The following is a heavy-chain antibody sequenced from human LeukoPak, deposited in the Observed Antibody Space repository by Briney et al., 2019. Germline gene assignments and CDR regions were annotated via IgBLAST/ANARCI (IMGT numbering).Heavy chain of an antibody. CDR2: IYTSGST. J-gene: IGHJ4*02. D-gene: IGHD6-19*01. V-gene: IGHV4-61*02. CDR3: ARGRIAVAQDY. Sequence: SETLSLTCTVSGGSISNGSYYWSWIRQPAGKGLEWIGRIYTSGSTNYNPSLKSRVTISEDTSKNQFSLQLSSVTAADTAVYYCARGRIAVAQDYWGQGTLVTVSS. CDR1: GGSISNGSYY.